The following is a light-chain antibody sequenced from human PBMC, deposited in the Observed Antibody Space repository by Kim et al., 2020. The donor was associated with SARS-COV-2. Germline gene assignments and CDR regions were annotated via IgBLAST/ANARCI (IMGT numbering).Light chain of an antibody. V-gene: IGKV3-15*01. J-gene: IGKJ4*01. CDR3: QQYDTWPPVT. CDR1: QSVSNN. Sequence: EIVMTQSPATLSVSPGERVTLSCRASQSVSNNLAWYQQKPGQAPRLLIYRASTSATGTPARFSGSGSGTEFTLDISSLQSEDFAVYYCQQYDTWPPVTFGGWTKVDIK. CDR2: RAS.